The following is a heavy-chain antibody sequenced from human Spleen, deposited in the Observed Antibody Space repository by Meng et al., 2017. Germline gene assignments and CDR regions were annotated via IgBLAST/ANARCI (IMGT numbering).Heavy chain of an antibody. Sequence: ESLKISCAASRFTFSTYWMNWVRQAPGKGREWVANIKEDGSQHYYVDSVKGRFTISRDNAKNSLSLQMNGLRDDDTAVYYCARIGHRSSGFDYWGQGTLVTVSS. CDR3: ARIGHRSSGFDY. CDR2: IKEDGSQH. V-gene: IGHV3-7*01. D-gene: IGHD3-10*01. J-gene: IGHJ4*02. CDR1: RFTFSTYW.